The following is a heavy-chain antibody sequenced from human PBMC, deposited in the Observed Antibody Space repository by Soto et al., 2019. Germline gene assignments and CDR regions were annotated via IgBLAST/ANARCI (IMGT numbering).Heavy chain of an antibody. Sequence: PSETLSLTCAVYGGSFSGYYWSWIRQPPGKGLEWIGEINHSGSTDYNPSLKSRVTISVDTSKNQFSLKLSSVTAADTAVYYCARDYGDYQFDPWGQGTLVTVSS. CDR3: ARDYGDYQFDP. V-gene: IGHV4-34*01. D-gene: IGHD4-17*01. CDR1: GGSFSGYY. J-gene: IGHJ5*02. CDR2: INHSGST.